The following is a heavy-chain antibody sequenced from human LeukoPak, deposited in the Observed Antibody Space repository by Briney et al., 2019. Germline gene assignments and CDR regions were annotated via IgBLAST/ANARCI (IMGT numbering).Heavy chain of an antibody. CDR3: ARMAQNSYIRGRPIDY. D-gene: IGHD3-16*01. CDR1: GDSITSFY. V-gene: IGHV4-59*01. J-gene: IGHJ4*02. CDR2: IYYSGIT. Sequence: SETLSLTCTVSGDSITSFYWTWLRQPPGKGLECIGYIYYSGITRYNPSLKSRVTMSADTSKNQFSLKLSSMTAEDTAVYYCARMAQNSYIRGRPIDYWGQGTLVTVSS.